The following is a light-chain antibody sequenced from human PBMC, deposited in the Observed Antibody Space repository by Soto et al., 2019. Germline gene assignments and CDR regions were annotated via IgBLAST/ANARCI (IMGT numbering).Light chain of an antibody. CDR1: QSVSSSY. CDR2: GAS. Sequence: EIVLTQSPGTLSLSPGERATLSCRASQSVSSSYLAWYQQKPGQAPRLLIYGASSRATGIPDRFSGSGSGTDFTLTISRREAEYVAVYYCQQYGSSPPYTFGQGTKLEI. J-gene: IGKJ2*01. V-gene: IGKV3-20*01. CDR3: QQYGSSPPYT.